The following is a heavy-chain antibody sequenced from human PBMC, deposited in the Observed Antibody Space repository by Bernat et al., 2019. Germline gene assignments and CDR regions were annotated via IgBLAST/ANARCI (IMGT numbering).Heavy chain of an antibody. CDR3: ARDLLPYYYDSSGYYGLGY. CDR2: IYSGGST. CDR1: GFTVSSNY. V-gene: IGHV3-66*01. Sequence: VQLVESGGGLVKPGGSLRLSCAASGFTVSSNYMSWVRQAPGKGLEWVSVIYSGGSTYYADSVKGRFTISRDNSKNTLYLQMNSLRAEDTAVYYCARDLLPYYYDSSGYYGLGYWGQGTLVTVSS. D-gene: IGHD3-22*01. J-gene: IGHJ4*02.